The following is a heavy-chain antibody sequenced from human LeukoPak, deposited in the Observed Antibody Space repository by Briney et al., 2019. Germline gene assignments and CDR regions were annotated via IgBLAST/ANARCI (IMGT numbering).Heavy chain of an antibody. CDR1: GGSFSGYF. D-gene: IGHD6-6*01. Sequence: PSETLSLTCAVYGGSFSGYFWTWIRQPPGKGLEWIGEINHSGSTNYNPPLKSRVTISVDTSKKQFSLNLTSVTAADTAVYYCARASTIAALSFWGQGTLLTVSS. V-gene: IGHV4-34*01. J-gene: IGHJ4*02. CDR2: INHSGST. CDR3: ARASTIAALSF.